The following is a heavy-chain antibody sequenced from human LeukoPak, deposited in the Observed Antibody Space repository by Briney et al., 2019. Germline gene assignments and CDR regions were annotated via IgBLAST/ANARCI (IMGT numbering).Heavy chain of an antibody. CDR3: ARSDYLNCGVYFDY. V-gene: IGHV3-11*01. CDR1: GFTFNDYY. D-gene: IGHD4-4*01. CDR2: IGGSDRP. J-gene: IGHJ4*02. Sequence: SPGGSLRLSCAVSGFTFNDYYMSWIRQAPGKGLEWVSYIGGSDRPFYADSVRGRFFISRDNAKNSLYLQMNSLRAEDTAVYYCARSDYLNCGVYFDYWGQGSLVTVSS.